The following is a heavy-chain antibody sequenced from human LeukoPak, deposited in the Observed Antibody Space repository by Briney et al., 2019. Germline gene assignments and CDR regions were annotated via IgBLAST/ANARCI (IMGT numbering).Heavy chain of an antibody. D-gene: IGHD1-26*01. Sequence: PSETLSLTCAVYGGSFSGYYWSWIRQPPGKGLEWIGEINHSGSTNYNPSLKSRVTISVDTSKNQFSLKLSSVTAADTAVYYCARLHSGSYRIGYYYYYYMDVWGKGTTVTISS. CDR3: ARLHSGSYRIGYYYYYYMDV. J-gene: IGHJ6*03. CDR1: GGSFSGYY. CDR2: INHSGST. V-gene: IGHV4-34*01.